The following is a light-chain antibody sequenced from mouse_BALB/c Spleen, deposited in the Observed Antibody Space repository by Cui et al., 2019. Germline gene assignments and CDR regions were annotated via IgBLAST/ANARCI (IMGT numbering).Light chain of an antibody. Sequence: DIQMNQSPSSLSASLGDTITITCHASQNINVWLSWYQQKPGNIPKLLIYKASNLHTGVPSRFSGSGSGTGFTLTISSLQPEDIATYYCQQGQSDPRTFGGGTKLEIK. V-gene: IGKV10-94*01. J-gene: IGKJ1*01. CDR2: KAS. CDR1: QNINVW. CDR3: QQGQSDPRT.